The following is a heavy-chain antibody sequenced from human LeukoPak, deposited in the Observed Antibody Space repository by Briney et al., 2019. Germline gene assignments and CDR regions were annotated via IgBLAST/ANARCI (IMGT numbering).Heavy chain of an antibody. CDR1: GITLSNYG. Sequence: PGGSQRLSCAVSGITLSNYGMSWVRQAPGKGLEWVAGISGSGGSTNYADSVKGRFTISRDKPKNTLFLQMKSLRAEDTAVYFCAKRGVVIRVILVGFHKEAYYFDSWGQGALVTVSS. D-gene: IGHD3-22*01. V-gene: IGHV3-23*01. CDR2: ISGSGGST. J-gene: IGHJ4*02. CDR3: AKRGVVIRVILVGFHKEAYYFDS.